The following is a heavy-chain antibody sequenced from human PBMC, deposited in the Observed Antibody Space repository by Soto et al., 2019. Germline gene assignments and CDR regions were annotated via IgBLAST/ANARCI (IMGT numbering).Heavy chain of an antibody. V-gene: IGHV3-11*01. J-gene: IGHJ4*02. CDR2: ISNSGSTI. Sequence: GGSLRLSCTASGFTLGDYYMTCIRQAPGKGLEWVSYISNSGSTIYYADSVNGRFTISSDNAKNSLYLQMNSLRVEDTAVYYCAREHYSSPCGGDRWGQGTLVTVSS. D-gene: IGHD2-21*01. CDR1: GFTLGDYY. CDR3: AREHYSSPCGGDR.